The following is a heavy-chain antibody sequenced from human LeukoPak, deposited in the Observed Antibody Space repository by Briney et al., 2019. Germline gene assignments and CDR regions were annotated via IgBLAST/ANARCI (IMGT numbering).Heavy chain of an antibody. V-gene: IGHV3-23*01. CDR2: TVGSRPDT. D-gene: IGHD3-22*01. Sequence: GGSLRLSCAASGFTFTNYAMSWVRQTPGKGLEWVAATVGSRPDTYHADSVKGRFTVSRDNSRNTLYLQMTSLRAEDTAVYYCARVVGYYDSSGYYQYYFDYWGQGTLVTVPS. J-gene: IGHJ4*02. CDR1: GFTFTNYA. CDR3: ARVVGYYDSSGYYQYYFDY.